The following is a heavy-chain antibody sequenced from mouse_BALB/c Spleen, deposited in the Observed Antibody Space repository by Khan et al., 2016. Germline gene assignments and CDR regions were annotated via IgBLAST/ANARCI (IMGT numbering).Heavy chain of an antibody. V-gene: IGHV9-3-1*01. J-gene: IGHJ1*01. D-gene: IGHD1-1*01. CDR1: GYTFTNYG. Sequence: QIQLVQSGPELKKPGKTVKISCKASGYTFTNYGMNWVKQAPGKGLKWMGWINTYSGESTYADDFKGRSAFSLETSDNTAYLQINNLKNEDTATYFCARYGYYYGSSRYFDDWGAGTTVTVSS. CDR3: ARYGYYYGSSRYFDD. CDR2: INTYSGES.